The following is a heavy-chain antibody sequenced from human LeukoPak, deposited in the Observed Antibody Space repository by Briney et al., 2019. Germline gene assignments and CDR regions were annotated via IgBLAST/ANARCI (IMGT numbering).Heavy chain of an antibody. V-gene: IGHV1-2*02. CDR3: ARERIVVVTLSDAVDI. J-gene: IGHJ3*02. Sequence: ASVKVSCKASGYTFTGYYIHWVRQAPGQGLGWMGWINPNSGGTKHAQNFQGRVTVTRDTSISTAYMELSSLTSDDTAVYYCARERIVVVTLSDAVDIWGQGTMVTVSS. D-gene: IGHD2-21*02. CDR1: GYTFTGYY. CDR2: INPNSGGT.